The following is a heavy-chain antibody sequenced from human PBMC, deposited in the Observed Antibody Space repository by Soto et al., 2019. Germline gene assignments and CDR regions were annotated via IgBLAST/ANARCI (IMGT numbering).Heavy chain of an antibody. V-gene: IGHV1-18*01. D-gene: IGHD2-2*01. J-gene: IGHJ5*02. CDR2: ISAYNGNT. CDR3: ARDLLGYCSSTSCSRLQNWLDP. CDR1: GFTFSSYG. Sequence: GASGKVSCKASGFTFSSYGINWGRQAPGQRVEWMGWISAYNGNTNYAQKLQGRVTMTTDTSTSTAYMELRSLRSDDTAVYYCARDLLGYCSSTSCSRLQNWLDPWGQGTLVTVSS.